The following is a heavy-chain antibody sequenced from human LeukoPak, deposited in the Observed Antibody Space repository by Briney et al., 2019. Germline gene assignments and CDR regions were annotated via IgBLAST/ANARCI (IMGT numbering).Heavy chain of an antibody. J-gene: IGHJ4*02. V-gene: IGHV4-59*11. CDR2: ITNSGTT. CDR1: GESISSHY. CDR3: ARALGYFDYLYYFDY. D-gene: IGHD3-9*01. Sequence: SETLSLTCNVSGESISSHYWSWTRQSPGKGLEWIGYITNSGTTKFNPSLKSRVTISVDTSKNQFSLKLSSVTAADTAVYYCARALGYFDYLYYFDYWGQGTLVTVSS.